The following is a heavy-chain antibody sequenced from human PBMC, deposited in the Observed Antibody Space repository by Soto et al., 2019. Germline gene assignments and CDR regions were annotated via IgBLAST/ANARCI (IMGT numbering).Heavy chain of an antibody. J-gene: IGHJ6*02. Sequence: ASVKVSCKASGGTFSSYAIGWVRQAPGQGLEWMGGFDPEDGETIYAQKFQGRVTMTEDTSTDTAYMELSSLRSEDTAVYYCATVRIAARPATSYYYYYGMDVWGQGTTVTVS. CDR1: GGTFSSYA. CDR3: ATVRIAARPATSYYYYYGMDV. D-gene: IGHD6-6*01. CDR2: FDPEDGET. V-gene: IGHV1-24*01.